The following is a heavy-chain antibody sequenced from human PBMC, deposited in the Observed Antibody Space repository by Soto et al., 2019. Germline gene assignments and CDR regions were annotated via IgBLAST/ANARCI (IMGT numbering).Heavy chain of an antibody. V-gene: IGHV4-30-4*01. CDR3: ARDQGIVATSFDY. D-gene: IGHD5-12*01. J-gene: IGHJ4*02. Sequence: QVQLQESGPGLVKPSQTLSLTCTVSGGSISSGDYYWCWIRQPPGKGLEWIGYIYYSGSTYYNPSLKSRVTISVDTSKNQFSLKLSSVTAADTAVYYCARDQGIVATSFDYWGQGTLVTVSS. CDR1: GGSISSGDYY. CDR2: IYYSGST.